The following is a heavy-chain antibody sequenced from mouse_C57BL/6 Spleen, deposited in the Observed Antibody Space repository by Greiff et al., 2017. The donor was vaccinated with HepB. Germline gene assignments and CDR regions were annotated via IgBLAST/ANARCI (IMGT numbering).Heavy chain of an antibody. J-gene: IGHJ1*03. CDR1: GYAFSSYW. V-gene: IGHV1-80*01. D-gene: IGHD1-1*01. Sequence: VMLVESGAELVKPGASVKISCKASGYAFSSYWMNWVKQRPGKGLEWIGQSYPGDGDTNYNGKFKGKATLTADKSSSTAYMQLSSLTSEDSAVYFCARSYYGSSNWYFDVWGTGTTVTVSS. CDR3: ARSYYGSSNWYFDV. CDR2: SYPGDGDT.